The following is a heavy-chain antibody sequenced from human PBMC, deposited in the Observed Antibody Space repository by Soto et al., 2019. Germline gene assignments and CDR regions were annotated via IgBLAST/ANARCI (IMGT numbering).Heavy chain of an antibody. J-gene: IGHJ3*02. CDR1: GGTFSSYT. D-gene: IGHD1-20*01. CDR3: ARAVCNWNDSRGRGAFDI. V-gene: IGHV1-69*02. CDR2: IIPILGIA. Sequence: QVQLVQSGAEVKKPGSSVKVSCKASGGTFSSYTISWVRQAPGQGLEWMGRIIPILGIANYAQKFQGRVKITADKSTSTAYMELSSLRAEDTAVYYCARAVCNWNDSRGRGAFDIWGQGTMVTVSS.